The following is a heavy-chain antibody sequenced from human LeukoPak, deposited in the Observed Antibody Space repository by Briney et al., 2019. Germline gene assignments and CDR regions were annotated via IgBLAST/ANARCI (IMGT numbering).Heavy chain of an antibody. Sequence: PGGSLRLSCAASGFTFSSYAMSWVRQAPGKGLEWVSAISGSGGSTYYADSVKGRFTISRDNSKNTLYLQMNSLRAEDTAVYYCARVLGVMSQSAGGHYFDYWGQGTLVAVSS. CDR3: ARVLGVMSQSAGGHYFDY. D-gene: IGHD3-22*01. CDR2: ISGSGGST. CDR1: GFTFSSYA. J-gene: IGHJ4*02. V-gene: IGHV3-23*01.